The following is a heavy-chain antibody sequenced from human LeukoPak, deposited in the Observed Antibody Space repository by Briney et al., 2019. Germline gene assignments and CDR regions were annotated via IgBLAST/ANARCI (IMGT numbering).Heavy chain of an antibody. J-gene: IGHJ6*02. CDR2: ISPSGGST. Sequence: ASVKVSCKASGYTFTSYYMHWVRQAPGQGLEWMGIISPSGGSTSYAQKFQGRVTMTRDTSTSTVYMELSSLRSEDTAVYYCARATGYYNGYFYYGMDVWGQGTTVTVSS. CDR3: ARATGYYNGYFYYGMDV. V-gene: IGHV1-46*01. D-gene: IGHD3-9*01. CDR1: GYTFTSYY.